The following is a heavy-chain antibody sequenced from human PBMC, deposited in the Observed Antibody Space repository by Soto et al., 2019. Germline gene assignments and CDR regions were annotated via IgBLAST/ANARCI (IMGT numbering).Heavy chain of an antibody. J-gene: IGHJ3*02. D-gene: IGHD6-13*01. CDR3: ARGLRSSSWYDGFLI. V-gene: IGHV3-30*01. CDR1: GFTFSSYA. Sequence: QVSLVESGGGVVQPGRSLRLSCTASGFTFSSYALHWVRQAPGKGLEWVTVISYDGRHQYYADSVRGRFTISRDNSQNTVYLQMNSLRTDDTALYYCARGLRSSSWYDGFLIWGQGTMVTVSS. CDR2: ISYDGRHQ.